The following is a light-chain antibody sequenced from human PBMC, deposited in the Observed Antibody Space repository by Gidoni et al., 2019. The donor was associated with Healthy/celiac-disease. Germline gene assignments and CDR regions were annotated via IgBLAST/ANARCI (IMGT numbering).Light chain of an antibody. CDR2: DAS. CDR1: QSISSW. CDR3: QQYNSYSYT. J-gene: IGKJ2*01. Sequence: DIQMTQSPSTLSASVGDRVTITCRASQSISSWLAWYQQKPGKAPKLRIYDASSLESGVPSRFSGSGSGTEFTLTISSLQPDDFATYYCQQYNSYSYTFXXXTKLEIK. V-gene: IGKV1-5*01.